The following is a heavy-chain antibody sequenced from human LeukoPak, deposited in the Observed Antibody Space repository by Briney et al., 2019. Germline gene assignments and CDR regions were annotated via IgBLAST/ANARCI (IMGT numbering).Heavy chain of an antibody. CDR3: TTDRRATPFDY. Sequence: GGSLRLSCAASGFTFSNAWMSWVRQAPGKGLEWVGRIKSKTDGGTTDYAAPVKGRFTISRDDSKNTLYLQMNSLKTEATAVYYCTTDRRATPFDYWGQGTLVTVSS. V-gene: IGHV3-15*01. J-gene: IGHJ4*02. CDR1: GFTFSNAW. CDR2: IKSKTDGGTT. D-gene: IGHD1-26*01.